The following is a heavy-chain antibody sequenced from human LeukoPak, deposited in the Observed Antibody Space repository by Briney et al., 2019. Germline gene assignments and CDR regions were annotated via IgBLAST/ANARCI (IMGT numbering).Heavy chain of an antibody. CDR3: ARDSNADYVWGSYLNWFDP. J-gene: IGHJ5*02. D-gene: IGHD3-16*02. CDR1: GFSISGYW. V-gene: IGHV3-7*01. Sequence: GGSLRPSCAASGFSISGYWMSWVRQAPGRGLEWVANIKQDGSEKYFVGSVKGRFTISRDNAKNSVYLQMNSLRAEDTAVYYCARDSNADYVWGSYLNWFDPWGQGTLVTVSS. CDR2: IKQDGSEK.